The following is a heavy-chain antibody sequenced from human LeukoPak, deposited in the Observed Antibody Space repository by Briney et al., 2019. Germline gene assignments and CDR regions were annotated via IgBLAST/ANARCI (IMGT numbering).Heavy chain of an antibody. CDR3: ARGRIHYYYYMDV. Sequence: SETLSLTCAVYGGSFSGYYWSWIRQPPGKGLEWIGEINHSGSTNYNPSLKSRVTISADTSKNQFSLKLSSVTAADTAVYYCARGRIHYYYYMDVWGKGTTVTVSS. J-gene: IGHJ6*03. CDR2: INHSGST. CDR1: GGSFSGYY. V-gene: IGHV4-34*01.